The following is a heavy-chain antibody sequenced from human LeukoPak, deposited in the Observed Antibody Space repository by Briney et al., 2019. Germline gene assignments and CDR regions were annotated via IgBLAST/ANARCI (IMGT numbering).Heavy chain of an antibody. D-gene: IGHD2/OR15-2a*01. CDR1: GYSISSGYY. J-gene: IGHJ6*03. CDR3: ARDNSGHMDV. CDR2: IYHSGST. V-gene: IGHV4-38-2*02. Sequence: PSETLSLTCTVSGYSISSGYYWGWIRQPPGKGLEWIGSIYHSGSTYYNPSLKSRVTISVDTSKNQFSLKLSSVTAADTAVYYCARDNSGHMDVWGKGTTVTVSS.